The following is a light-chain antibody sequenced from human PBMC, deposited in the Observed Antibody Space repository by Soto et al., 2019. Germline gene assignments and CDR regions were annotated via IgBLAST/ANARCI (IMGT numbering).Light chain of an antibody. CDR3: MQALQTPRT. V-gene: IGKV2-28*01. J-gene: IGKJ1*01. Sequence: DIVMTQSPLSLPVTPGETASISCRSSQSLVHSNGYTYLHWYLQRPGQSPQLLIYMGVNRPSGVRDRFSGSVSGTEFALTISSVEAEDVGLYYCMQALQTPRTFGQGTKVEIK. CDR2: MGV. CDR1: QSLVHSNGYTY.